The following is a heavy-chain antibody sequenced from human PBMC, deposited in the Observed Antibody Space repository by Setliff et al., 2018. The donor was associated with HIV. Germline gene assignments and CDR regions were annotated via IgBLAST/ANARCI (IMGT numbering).Heavy chain of an antibody. J-gene: IGHJ4*02. Sequence: SETLSLTCSVSGDSISSGSYFWGWTRQTPGKGLEWIGNIYYTGFAYYNPSLKSRVTISLDASKTHFFLNLTSVTDADTAVYFCTREGRGDPAMATTRIDYWGQGKLVTVSS. V-gene: IGHV4-39*02. CDR2: IYYTGFA. CDR3: TREGRGDPAMATTRIDY. D-gene: IGHD1-1*01. CDR1: GDSISSGSYF.